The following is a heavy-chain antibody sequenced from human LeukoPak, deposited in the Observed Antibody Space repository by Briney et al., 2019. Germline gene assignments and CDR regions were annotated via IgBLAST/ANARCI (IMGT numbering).Heavy chain of an antibody. J-gene: IGHJ4*02. CDR2: IWYDGSNK. V-gene: IGHV3-30*02. Sequence: PGGSLRLSCAASGFTFSSYGMHWVRQAPGKGLEWVAVIWYDGSNKYYADSVKGRFTISRDNSKNTLYLQMNSLRAEDTAVYYCAKDILGATYYFDYWGQGTLVTVSS. CDR3: AKDILGATYYFDY. D-gene: IGHD1-26*01. CDR1: GFTFSSYG.